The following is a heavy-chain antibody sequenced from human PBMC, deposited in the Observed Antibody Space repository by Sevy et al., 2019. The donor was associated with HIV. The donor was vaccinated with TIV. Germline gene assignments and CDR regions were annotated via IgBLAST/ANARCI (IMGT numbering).Heavy chain of an antibody. CDR1: GGSITSLY. J-gene: IGHJ4*02. CDR2: IYYNGHI. D-gene: IGHD1-26*01. CDR3: AGENAWGRGYS. V-gene: IGHV4-59*08. Sequence: SETLSLTCTVSGGSITSLYCNWIRQPPGKGLEWIANIYYNGHINYNPSLKSRVTLSLDTSKNQFSLRLSSVTAADTAMYYCAGENAWGRGYSWGQGTPVTVSS.